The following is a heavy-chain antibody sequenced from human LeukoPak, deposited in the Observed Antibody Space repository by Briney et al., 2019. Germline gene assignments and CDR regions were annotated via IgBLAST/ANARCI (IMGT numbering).Heavy chain of an antibody. V-gene: IGHV4-39*07. CDR3: ARGAGTHFDY. CDR1: GGSISSSAYY. CDR2: IYHSGST. Sequence: SETLSLTCTVSGGSISSSAYYWGWIRQPPGKGLEWIGSIYHSGSTNYNPSLKSRVTISVDTSKNQFSLKLSSVTAADTAVYYCARGAGTHFDYWGQGTLVTVSS. J-gene: IGHJ4*02.